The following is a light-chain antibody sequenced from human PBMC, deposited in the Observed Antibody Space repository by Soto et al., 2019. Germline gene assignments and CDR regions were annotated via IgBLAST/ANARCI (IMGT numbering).Light chain of an antibody. CDR3: QQYYSTRRT. V-gene: IGKV4-1*01. CDR2: WAS. CDR1: QSVLYSSNNKNY. Sequence: DIVLTQSPDSLAVSLGERATINCKSSQSVLYSSNNKNYLAWYQQKPGQPPKLLIYWASTRESGVPDRFSGSGSGTECTLTISSLPAEDVAVYYCQQYYSTRRTFGQGTKVEIK. J-gene: IGKJ1*01.